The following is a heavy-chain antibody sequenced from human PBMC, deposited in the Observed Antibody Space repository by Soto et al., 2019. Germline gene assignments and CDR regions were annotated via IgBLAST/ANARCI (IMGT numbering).Heavy chain of an antibody. J-gene: IGHJ3*02. D-gene: IGHD5-12*01. V-gene: IGHV3-13*01. CDR3: ARGWRVYSGYDLGSFDI. CDR2: IGTAGDT. CDR1: GFTFSSYD. Sequence: GGSLRLSCAASGFTFSSYDMHWVRQATGKGLEWVSAIGTAGDTYYPGSVKGRFTISRENAKNSLYLQMNSLRAGDTAVYYCARGWRVYSGYDLGSFDIWGQGTMVTVSS.